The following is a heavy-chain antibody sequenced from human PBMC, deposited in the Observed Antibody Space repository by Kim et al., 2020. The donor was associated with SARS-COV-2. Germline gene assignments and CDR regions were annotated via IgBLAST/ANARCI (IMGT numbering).Heavy chain of an antibody. CDR2: ISGKGDII. V-gene: IGHV3-23*01. D-gene: IGHD3-9*01. CDR3: AKGSYDILTALNVWFGP. J-gene: IGHJ5*02. CDR1: GLTFSTHT. Sequence: GGSLRLSCAASGLTFSTHTMSWVRQSPERGLEFVSAISGKGDIIYYADSVKGRFTIARDNSMNTVHLQMNALRAEDTAVYYCAKGSYDILTALNVWFGPWGQGTLVSVSS.